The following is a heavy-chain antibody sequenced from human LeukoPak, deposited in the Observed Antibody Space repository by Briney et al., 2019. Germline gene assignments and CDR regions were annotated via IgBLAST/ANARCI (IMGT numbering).Heavy chain of an antibody. V-gene: IGHV3-74*01. Sequence: GVSLGLSCAASGFTFSSYCMHGVRQAPGKGLVWVSRINSDGSSTSYADSVKGRFTISRGNAKNTLYLQMNSLRAEDTAVYYCARDEVGAADYWGQGTLVIVSS. J-gene: IGHJ4*02. CDR1: GFTFSSYC. CDR3: ARDEVGAADY. D-gene: IGHD1-26*01. CDR2: INSDGSST.